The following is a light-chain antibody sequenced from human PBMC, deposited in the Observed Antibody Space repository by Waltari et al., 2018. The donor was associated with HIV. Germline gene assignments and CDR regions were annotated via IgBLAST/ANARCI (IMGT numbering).Light chain of an antibody. Sequence: SFELSQSRSVSVSPGQTARITCGGDRIGTKSVRWYQQKPPEAPVLVIFAGGDRPSGIPERFSGSSSGSTATLTIYGVEAGDEADYYCQVWDRSSEHILFGGGTRLTVL. CDR3: QVWDRSSEHIL. V-gene: IGLV3-21*01. CDR1: RIGTKS. J-gene: IGLJ2*01. CDR2: AGG.